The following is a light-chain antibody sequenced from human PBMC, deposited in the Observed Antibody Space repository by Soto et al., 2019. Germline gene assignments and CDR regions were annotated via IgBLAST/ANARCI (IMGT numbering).Light chain of an antibody. CDR2: GVS. CDR1: QSVACN. Sequence: EILMTQSPSTLSVSPGETATLSCRASQSVACNLAWYQQKPGQPPRLLIYGVSTRATGVPARLSGSGSETDFSLTISSLQIEDFSLYYCQQYQNLWTFGQGTKVDIK. J-gene: IGKJ1*01. V-gene: IGKV3-15*01. CDR3: QQYQNLWT.